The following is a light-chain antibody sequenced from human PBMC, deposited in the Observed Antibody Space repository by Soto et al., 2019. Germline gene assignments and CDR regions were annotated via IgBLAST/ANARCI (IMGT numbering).Light chain of an antibody. CDR1: QDISTY. CDR2: SAS. V-gene: IGKV1-12*01. J-gene: IGKJ4*01. CDR3: QQAHTFPRT. Sequence: DIQMTQSPSSVSASVGDRVTLTCRASQDISTYLAWYQQRPGKAPKLLIYSASSLHSGVPSRFSGGGSGRDFTLTISSLQTEDFATYFCQQAHTFPRTFGGGTKVEIK.